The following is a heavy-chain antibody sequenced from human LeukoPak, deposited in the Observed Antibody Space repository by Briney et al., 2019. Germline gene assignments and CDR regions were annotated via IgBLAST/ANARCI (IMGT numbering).Heavy chain of an antibody. Sequence: SVKVSCKASGGTFSTHGINWVRQAPGQGLEWVGKIIPISGIATYAQKFQDRVMITADESTSTAYMELSSLRSEDTAVYYCARVDRDDYNYGFDYWGQGTLVTVSS. V-gene: IGHV1-69*13. CDR2: IIPISGIA. CDR3: ARVDRDDYNYGFDY. D-gene: IGHD5-24*01. J-gene: IGHJ4*02. CDR1: GGTFSTHG.